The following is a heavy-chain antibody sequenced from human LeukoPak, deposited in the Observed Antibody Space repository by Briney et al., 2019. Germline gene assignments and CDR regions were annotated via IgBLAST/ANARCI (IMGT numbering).Heavy chain of an antibody. J-gene: IGHJ4*02. V-gene: IGHV3-30*04. CDR3: ARDLAPGITMVRGSLSSYPRGD. D-gene: IGHD3-10*01. CDR2: IPYDGSNK. CDR1: GFTFSSYA. Sequence: GRSLRLSCAASGFTFSSYAMHWVRQAPGKGLEWVAVIPYDGSNKYYADSVKGRFTISRDNSKNTLYLQMNSLRAEDTAVYYCARDLAPGITMVRGSLSSYPRGDWGQGTLVTVSS.